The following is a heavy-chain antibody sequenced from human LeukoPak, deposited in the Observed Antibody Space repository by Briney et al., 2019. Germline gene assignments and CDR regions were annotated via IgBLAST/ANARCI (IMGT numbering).Heavy chain of an antibody. Sequence: SETLSLTRIVSRGSLITYYWSWIWRPPGKGLEWIAYIHASGPTNYNPSFKSRITISVDTSKNKFSLKLSSVTAADTAVYYCARHDGGIAARPFYNWGQGTLGTVSS. J-gene: IGHJ4*02. CDR1: RGSLITYY. CDR2: IHASGPT. V-gene: IGHV4-4*09. D-gene: IGHD6-6*01. CDR3: ARHDGGIAARPFYN.